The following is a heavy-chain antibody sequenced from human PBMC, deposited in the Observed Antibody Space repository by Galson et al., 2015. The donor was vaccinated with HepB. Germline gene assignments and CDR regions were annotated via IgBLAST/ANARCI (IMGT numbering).Heavy chain of an antibody. J-gene: IGHJ4*02. CDR1: GGTFSSYA. CDR3: ARSPLHSSSWLYFDY. Sequence: SVKVSCKASGGTFSSYAISWVRQAPGQGLEWMGGIIPIFGTANYAQKFQGRVTITADESTSTAYMELSSLRSEDTAVYYCARSPLHSSSWLYFDYWGQGTLVTVSS. D-gene: IGHD6-13*01. CDR2: IIPIFGTA. V-gene: IGHV1-69*13.